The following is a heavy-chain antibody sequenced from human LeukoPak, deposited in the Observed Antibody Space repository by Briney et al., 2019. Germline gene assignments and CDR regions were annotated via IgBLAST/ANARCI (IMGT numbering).Heavy chain of an antibody. CDR2: ISGSGGRT. CDR1: GFIFSSYA. Sequence: GGSLRLPCAASGFIFSSYAMSWVRQAPGKGLEWVSAISGSGGRTYYADSVKGRFTISRDNSKNTLYLQMNSLRAEDTAVYYCAKSGPYGYYFDYWGQGTLVTVSS. J-gene: IGHJ4*02. D-gene: IGHD4-17*01. CDR3: AKSGPYGYYFDY. V-gene: IGHV3-23*01.